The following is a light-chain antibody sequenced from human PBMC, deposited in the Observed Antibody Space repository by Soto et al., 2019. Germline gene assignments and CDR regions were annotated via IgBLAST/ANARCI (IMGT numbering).Light chain of an antibody. CDR1: QSVSNNY. CDR2: GAS. Sequence: EIVLTHSPGTLSLSPGERATLSCRASQSVSNNYLAWCQQKPGQAPRLVIYGASSRETGIPDRFSGSGAGTEFTLTISRLEPEDFAVYYCQHYGSSTLTFGGGTKVDIK. V-gene: IGKV3-20*01. J-gene: IGKJ4*01. CDR3: QHYGSSTLT.